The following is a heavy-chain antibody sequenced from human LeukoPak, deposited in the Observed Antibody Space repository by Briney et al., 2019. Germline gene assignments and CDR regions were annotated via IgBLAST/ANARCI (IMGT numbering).Heavy chain of an antibody. CDR2: ISAYNGNT. J-gene: IGHJ4*02. V-gene: IGHV1-18*01. Sequence: GASVKVSCTASGYTFTGYGISWVRQAPGQGLEWMGWISAYNGNTNYAQKLQGRVTMTTDTSTSTAYMELRSLRSDDTAVYYCARDGSGSYWIEEYFDYWGQGTLVTVSS. CDR1: GYTFTGYG. D-gene: IGHD1-26*01. CDR3: ARDGSGSYWIEEYFDY.